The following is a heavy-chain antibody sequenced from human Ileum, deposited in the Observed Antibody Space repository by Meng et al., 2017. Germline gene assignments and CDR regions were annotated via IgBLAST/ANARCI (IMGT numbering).Heavy chain of an antibody. CDR2: IYYSGST. D-gene: IGHD3-10*01. V-gene: IGHV4-31*03. CDR1: GGSISSGGYY. CDR3: AGTITMVRGVIMPFDY. Sequence: QVQLHEAGPGLVKPSQTLSLTCTVSGGSISSGGYYWSWIRQHPGKGLEWIGYIYYSGSTYYNPSLKSRVTISVDTSKNQFSLKLSSVTAADTAVYYCAGTITMVRGVIMPFDYWGQGTLVTVSS. J-gene: IGHJ4*02.